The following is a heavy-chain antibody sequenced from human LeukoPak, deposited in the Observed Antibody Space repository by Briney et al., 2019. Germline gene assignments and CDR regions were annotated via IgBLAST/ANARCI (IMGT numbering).Heavy chain of an antibody. CDR2: IYPGDSDT. CDR3: ARRLHDFWSFDY. CDR1: GSTFTSYW. Sequence: GASLKISCKSSGSTFTSYWIGWVCQLPGKGLECMGIIYPGDSDTRYSPSFQGQVTISPDKSISTAYLQWSSLKASDTAIYYCARRLHDFWSFDYWGQGTLVTVSS. J-gene: IGHJ4*02. V-gene: IGHV5-51*01. D-gene: IGHD3-3*01.